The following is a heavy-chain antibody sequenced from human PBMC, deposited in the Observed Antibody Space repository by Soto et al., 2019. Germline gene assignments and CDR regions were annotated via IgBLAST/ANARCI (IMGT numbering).Heavy chain of an antibody. CDR1: GGSISSSSYY. Sequence: PSETLSLTCTVSGGSISSSSYYWGWIRQPPGEGLEWIGSIYYSGSTYYNPSLKSRVTISVDTSKNQFSLKLSSVTAADTAVYYCARHGNPYYGSGSYYKFDYWGQGTLVTVSS. CDR2: IYYSGST. CDR3: ARHGNPYYGSGSYYKFDY. D-gene: IGHD3-10*01. V-gene: IGHV4-39*01. J-gene: IGHJ4*02.